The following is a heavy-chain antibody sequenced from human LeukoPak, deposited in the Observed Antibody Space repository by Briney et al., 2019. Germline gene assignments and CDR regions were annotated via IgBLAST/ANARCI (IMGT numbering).Heavy chain of an antibody. J-gene: IGHJ3*02. V-gene: IGHV3-72*01. D-gene: IGHD3-16*01. Sequence: GGSLRLSCAGPGFTFSDHYIDWVRQAPGKGLEWVGRMRNKANSYTTENAASVKGRLTLSRDDSKRLVFLQLNSLKIEDTAVYYCARSPESGGNVFDIWGQGTMVTVSS. CDR1: GFTFSDHY. CDR2: MRNKANSYTT. CDR3: ARSPESGGNVFDI.